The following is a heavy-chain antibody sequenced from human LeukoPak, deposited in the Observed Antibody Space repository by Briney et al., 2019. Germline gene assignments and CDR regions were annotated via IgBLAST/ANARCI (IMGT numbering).Heavy chain of an antibody. Sequence: GGSLRLSCAASGFTLSDYYMTWIRQTPGKGLEWLSSISNSGTTIYYADSVKGRFTISRENAKNSLYLQMNSLRAEDTAVYYCARRGWSRQFDYWGQGTQVTVSS. CDR1: GFTLSDYY. CDR3: ARRGWSRQFDY. CDR2: ISNSGTTI. J-gene: IGHJ4*02. V-gene: IGHV3-11*01. D-gene: IGHD3-3*01.